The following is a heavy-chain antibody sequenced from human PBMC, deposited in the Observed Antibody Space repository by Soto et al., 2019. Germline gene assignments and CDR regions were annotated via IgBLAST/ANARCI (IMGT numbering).Heavy chain of an antibody. V-gene: IGHV1-8*01. CDR3: ARACILASGLGFCYGMDV. D-gene: IGHD3-10*01. J-gene: IGHJ6*02. Sequence: QVQLVQSGAEVKKPGASVKVSCKASGYSFTRHDINWVRQAPGQGLEWMGWINPSSGNTGYAQRFLGRLTLTTDPTTTTAYTEMSGLKAQDTVRSDYARACILASGLGFCYGMDVWGQGTTVTVPS. CDR1: GYSFTRHD. CDR2: INPSSGNT.